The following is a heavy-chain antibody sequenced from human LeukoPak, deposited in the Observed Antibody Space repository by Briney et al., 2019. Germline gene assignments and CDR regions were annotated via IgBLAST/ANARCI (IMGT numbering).Heavy chain of an antibody. CDR1: GGSISSSSYY. D-gene: IGHD1-26*01. J-gene: IGHJ4*02. CDR2: IYYSGST. V-gene: IGHV4-39*01. Sequence: SETLSLTCTVSGGSISSSSYYWGWIRQPPGKGLEWIGSIYYSGSTYYNPSLKSRVTISVDTSKNQFSLKLSSVTAADTAVYYCARHVRVGATGLGFDYWGQGTLVTVSS. CDR3: ARHVRVGATGLGFDY.